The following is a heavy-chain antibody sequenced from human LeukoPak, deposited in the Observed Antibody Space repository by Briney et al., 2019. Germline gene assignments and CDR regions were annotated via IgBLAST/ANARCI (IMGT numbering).Heavy chain of an antibody. Sequence: GESLKISCKGSGYTFTNHWVSWLRQMPGKGLEWMGRIDLSDSYTDYSPSFQGLVTISADKSISTAYLQWSSLKASDTAMYYCTRHSISTVTSFDYWGQGTLVTVSS. J-gene: IGHJ4*02. CDR1: GYTFTNHW. CDR3: TRHSISTVTSFDY. D-gene: IGHD4-17*01. V-gene: IGHV5-10-1*01. CDR2: IDLSDSYT.